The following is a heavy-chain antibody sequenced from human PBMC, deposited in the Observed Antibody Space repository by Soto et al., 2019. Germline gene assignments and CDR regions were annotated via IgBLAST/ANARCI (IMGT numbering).Heavy chain of an antibody. CDR1: GGNFNSFS. J-gene: IGHJ5*02. CDR2: IIPMSGRP. Sequence: QVQLVQSGAEVKTPGSSVKVSCKASGGNFNSFSIDWVRQAPGQGLEWMGGIIPMSGRPTYAQRFQGRVTFSADKSTNTVYMEVNSLTYADTAVYYCTRRGRQSANWFDPWGQGTLVTVSS. V-gene: IGHV1-69*06. CDR3: TRRGRQSANWFDP.